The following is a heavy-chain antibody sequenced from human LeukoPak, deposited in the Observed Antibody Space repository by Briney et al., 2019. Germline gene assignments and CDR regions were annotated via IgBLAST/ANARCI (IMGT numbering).Heavy chain of an antibody. CDR3: AGTVAYCGGDCYFVTDY. J-gene: IGHJ4*02. V-gene: IGHV3-30*03. Sequence: GGSLRLSCAASGFTFSIYGMHWVRQAPGKGLEWVAVIGHDGRNIQYEDSVKGRFTISRDNSKRTLYLQVNSLRAEDTAVYYCAGTVAYCGGDCYFVTDYWGQGTLVTVSS. CDR1: GFTFSIYG. CDR2: IGHDGRNI. D-gene: IGHD2-21*02.